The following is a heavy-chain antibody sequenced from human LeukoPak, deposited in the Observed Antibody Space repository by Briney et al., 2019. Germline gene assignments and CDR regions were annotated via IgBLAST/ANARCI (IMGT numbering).Heavy chain of an antibody. J-gene: IGHJ3*02. Sequence: SETLSLTCTVSGGSISSYYWNWIRQPPGKGLEWIGYIYYSGSTNYNPSLKSRVTISVDTSKNQFSLKLSSVTAADTAVYYCARRAVTGWAFDIWGQGTMVTVSS. V-gene: IGHV4-59*08. CDR1: GGSISSYY. CDR3: ARRAVTGWAFDI. D-gene: IGHD4-23*01. CDR2: IYYSGST.